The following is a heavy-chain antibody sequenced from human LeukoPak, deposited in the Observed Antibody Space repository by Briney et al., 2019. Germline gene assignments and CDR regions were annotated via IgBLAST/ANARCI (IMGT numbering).Heavy chain of an antibody. Sequence: PSETLSLTCAVYGVSFSGYYWSLIRQPPGKGLEWIWEINHSGSTNYNPSLKSRVTISVDTSKNQFSLKLSSVTAADTAVYYCARGGSGSYYPFDYWGQGTLVTVSS. CDR1: GVSFSGYY. J-gene: IGHJ4*02. V-gene: IGHV4-34*01. CDR3: ARGGSGSYYPFDY. D-gene: IGHD3-10*01. CDR2: INHSGST.